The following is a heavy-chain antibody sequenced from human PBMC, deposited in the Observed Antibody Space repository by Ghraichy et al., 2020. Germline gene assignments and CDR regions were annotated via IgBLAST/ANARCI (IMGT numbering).Heavy chain of an antibody. Sequence: ETLSLTCTVSGGSIRSQFWTWIRKPPGKGLEWIGYVSYSGNTNYNPSLKSRVTISVDTSKNQFSLSLTSVTAADTAVYYCARRGRGYSLYYYGLDVWGQGTTVTVSS. CDR2: VSYSGNT. J-gene: IGHJ6*02. V-gene: IGHV4-59*08. D-gene: IGHD5-18*01. CDR1: GGSIRSQF. CDR3: ARRGRGYSLYYYGLDV.